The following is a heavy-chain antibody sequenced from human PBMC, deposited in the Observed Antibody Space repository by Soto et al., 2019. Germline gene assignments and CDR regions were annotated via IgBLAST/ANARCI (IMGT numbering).Heavy chain of an antibody. V-gene: IGHV3-21*01. D-gene: IGHD1-1*01. CDR1: GFTFSSYS. CDR3: AGLEHDFDY. J-gene: IGHJ4*02. CDR2: ISSSSSYI. Sequence: EVQLVESGGGLAKPGGSLRLSCAASGFTFSSYSMNWVRQAPGKGLEWVSSISSSSSYIYYADSVKGRFTISRDNARNSLYLQMNSLRAEDTAVYYCAGLEHDFDYWGQGTLVTVSS.